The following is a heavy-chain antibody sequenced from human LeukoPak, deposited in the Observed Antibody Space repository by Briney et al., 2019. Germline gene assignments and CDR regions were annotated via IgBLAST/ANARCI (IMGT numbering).Heavy chain of an antibody. CDR1: GFAFSSYE. Sequence: GGSLRLSCAASGFAFSSYEMNWVRQAPGKGLEWVSTISADGGSTDYADSVKGRFSIFRDNSGQTLYLQMNSLRAGDTAVYYCAGDQRYWGQGTLVIVSS. V-gene: IGHV3-23*01. D-gene: IGHD5-24*01. J-gene: IGHJ4*02. CDR3: AGDQRY. CDR2: ISADGGST.